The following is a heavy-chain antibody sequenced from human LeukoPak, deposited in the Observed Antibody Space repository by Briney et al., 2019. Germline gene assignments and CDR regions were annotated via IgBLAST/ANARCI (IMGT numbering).Heavy chain of an antibody. V-gene: IGHV4-38-2*02. CDR1: GYSISSGYS. Sequence: SSETLSLTCTVSGYSISSGYSWGWIRQPPGKGLEWIGSISHSGSTYYNPSLKRRVTISVDTSKNQFSLKLSSVTAADTAVYYCAREGEDYDSSGYYFEDYWGQGTLVTVSS. CDR2: ISHSGST. J-gene: IGHJ4*02. D-gene: IGHD3-22*01. CDR3: AREGEDYDSSGYYFEDY.